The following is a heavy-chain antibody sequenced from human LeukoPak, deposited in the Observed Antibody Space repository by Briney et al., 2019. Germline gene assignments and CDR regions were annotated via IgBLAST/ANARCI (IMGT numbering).Heavy chain of an antibody. CDR1: GFTFSSYG. CDR3: AKDTFRYYYDSSGYLYYFDY. V-gene: IGHV3-30*18. Sequence: GGSLRLSCAASGFTFSSYGMRWVRQAPGKGLEWVAVISYDGSNKYYADSVKGRFTISRDNSKNTLYLQMNSLRAEDTAVYYCAKDTFRYYYDSSGYLYYFDYWGQGTLVTVSS. CDR2: ISYDGSNK. J-gene: IGHJ4*02. D-gene: IGHD3-22*01.